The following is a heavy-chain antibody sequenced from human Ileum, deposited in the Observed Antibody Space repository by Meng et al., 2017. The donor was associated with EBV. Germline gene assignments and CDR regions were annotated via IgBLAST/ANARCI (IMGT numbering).Heavy chain of an antibody. J-gene: IGHJ4*02. D-gene: IGHD6-13*01. CDR2: ISSTGSTT. V-gene: IGHV3-11*01. Sequence: QVQVVASGGGLVKPGGSLRLSCAASGFTFSNYYMNWIRQAPGKGLEWVSFISSTGSTTYYADSVKGRFTVSRDNAKNSLFLQMHSLRAEDMAVYYCVYSSSFHWGQGTLVTVSS. CDR3: VYSSSFH. CDR1: GFTFSNYY.